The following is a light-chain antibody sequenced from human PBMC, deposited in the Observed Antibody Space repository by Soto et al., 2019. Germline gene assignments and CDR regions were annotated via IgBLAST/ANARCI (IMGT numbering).Light chain of an antibody. CDR1: QSVSSS. J-gene: IGKJ5*01. CDR3: QQRSDWRIT. CDR2: DTS. V-gene: IGKV3-11*01. Sequence: EIELTQSPATLSLSPWERATPSCRASQSVSSSLAWYQQKHGQAPRLLISDTSNRATGIPARFSGSGSGTDFTLTISSLEPEDFAVYYCQQRSDWRITFGQGTRLENK.